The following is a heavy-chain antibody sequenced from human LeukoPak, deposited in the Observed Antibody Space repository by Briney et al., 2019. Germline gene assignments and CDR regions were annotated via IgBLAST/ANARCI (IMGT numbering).Heavy chain of an antibody. D-gene: IGHD2-2*01. Sequence: GGSLRLSCAASGFTFSSHAMSWVRQAPGKGLEWVSAISGSGSSTYYADSVKGRFTISRDNSKNTLYLQMNSLRAEDTAVYYCAKDADIVVVPAAMDYWGQGTLVTVSS. V-gene: IGHV3-23*01. J-gene: IGHJ4*02. CDR3: AKDADIVVVPAAMDY. CDR1: GFTFSSHA. CDR2: ISGSGSST.